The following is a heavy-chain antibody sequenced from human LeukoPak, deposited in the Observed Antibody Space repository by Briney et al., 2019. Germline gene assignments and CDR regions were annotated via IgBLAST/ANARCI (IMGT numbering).Heavy chain of an antibody. D-gene: IGHD3-3*01. CDR2: IKSKTDGGTT. CDR1: GFTFSSYA. Sequence: GGSLRLSCAASGFTFSSYAMSWVRQAPGKGLEWVGRIKSKTDGGTTDYAAPVKGRFTISRDDSKNTLYLQMNSLKTEDTAVYYCTTDSDYDFWSGYSTGDYWGQGTLVTVSS. J-gene: IGHJ4*02. CDR3: TTDSDYDFWSGYSTGDY. V-gene: IGHV3-15*01.